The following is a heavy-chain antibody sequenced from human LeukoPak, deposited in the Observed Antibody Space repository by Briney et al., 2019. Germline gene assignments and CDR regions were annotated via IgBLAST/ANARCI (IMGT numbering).Heavy chain of an antibody. CDR1: GYTFTSYG. CDR2: ISAYNGNT. J-gene: IGHJ4*02. V-gene: IGHV1-18*01. Sequence: ASVKVSCKASGYTFTSYGISWVRQAPGQGLEWMGWISAYNGNTNYAQKLQGRVTMTTDTSTSTAYMELRSLRSDDTAVYYCARGSSGWYPLRGSDYWGQGTLVTVSS. CDR3: ARGSSGWYPLRGSDY. D-gene: IGHD6-19*01.